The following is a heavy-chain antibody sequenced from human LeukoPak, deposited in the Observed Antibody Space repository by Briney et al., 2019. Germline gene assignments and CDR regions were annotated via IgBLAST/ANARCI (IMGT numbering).Heavy chain of an antibody. CDR3: ARWTTTYLDY. D-gene: IGHD4-11*01. Sequence: ASVKVPCKASGYTFTNYYIHWVRQAPGQGLEWMGITDPIGGSTNYAQKFQGRVTMTRDTSTSTVYTELSSLRSEDSAVYYCARWTTTYLDYWGQGTLVTVSS. V-gene: IGHV1-46*01. CDR1: GYTFTNYY. J-gene: IGHJ4*02. CDR2: TDPIGGST.